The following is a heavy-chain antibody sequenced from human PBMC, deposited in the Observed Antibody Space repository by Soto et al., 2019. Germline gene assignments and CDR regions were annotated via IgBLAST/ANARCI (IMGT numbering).Heavy chain of an antibody. V-gene: IGHV1-8*01. CDR1: GYTFTSYD. CDR2: MNPNSGNT. D-gene: IGHD3-3*01. Sequence: ASVKVSCKASGYTFTSYDINWVRQATGQGLEWMGWMNPNSGNTGYAQKFQGRVTMTRNTSISTAYMELSSLRSEDTAVYYCARVRGSDFFFCYPPNYYYHMYFWGKGSTVPGSS. J-gene: IGHJ6*03. CDR3: ARVRGSDFFFCYPPNYYYHMYF.